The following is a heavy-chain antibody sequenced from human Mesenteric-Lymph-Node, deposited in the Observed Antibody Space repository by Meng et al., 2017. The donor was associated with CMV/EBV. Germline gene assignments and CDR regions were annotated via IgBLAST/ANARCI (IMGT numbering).Heavy chain of an antibody. Sequence: GESLKISCAASALSFSSYGMHWVRQAPGKGLEWVSFVRYDGTVTYYADSVKGRFTISRDNAKNSLYLQMNSLRAEDTAVYYCARSKVIQYYYGMDVWGQGITVTVSS. V-gene: IGHV3-30*02. J-gene: IGHJ6*02. CDR2: VRYDGTVT. CDR3: ARSKVIQYYYGMDV. CDR1: ALSFSSYG. D-gene: IGHD2/OR15-2a*01.